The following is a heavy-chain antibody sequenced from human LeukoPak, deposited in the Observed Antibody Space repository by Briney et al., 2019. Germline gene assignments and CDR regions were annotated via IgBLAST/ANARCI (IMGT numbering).Heavy chain of an antibody. CDR2: INHSGST. V-gene: IGHV4-34*01. J-gene: IGHJ4*02. D-gene: IGHD5-24*01. CDR1: GGSFSGYY. CDR3: ARDLRDGPDY. Sequence: SETLSLTCAVYGGSFSGYYWSWIRQPPGKGLEWIGEINHSGSTNYNPSLKSRVTISVDTSKNQFSLKLSSVTAADTAVYYCARDLRDGPDYWGQGTLVTVSS.